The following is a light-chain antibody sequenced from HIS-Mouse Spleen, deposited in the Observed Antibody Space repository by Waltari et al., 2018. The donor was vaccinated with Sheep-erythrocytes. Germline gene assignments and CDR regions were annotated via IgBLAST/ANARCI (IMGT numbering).Light chain of an antibody. CDR2: EVS. V-gene: IGLV2-11*01. CDR1: SSDVVGYNY. Sequence: QSALTQPRSVSGSPGQSVTISCTGTSSDVVGYNYVSWYQPHPGKAPKLLIYEVSKRPSGVPDRFSGSKSGNTASLTISGLQAEDEADYYCCSYAGSYNHVFSTGTKVTVL. CDR3: CSYAGSYNHV. J-gene: IGLJ1*01.